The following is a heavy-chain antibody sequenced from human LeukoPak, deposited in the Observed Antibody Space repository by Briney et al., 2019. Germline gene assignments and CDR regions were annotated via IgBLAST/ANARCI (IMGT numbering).Heavy chain of an antibody. CDR3: ARFFFKQKTAYEI. J-gene: IGHJ3*02. CDR1: GGTFSSYA. CDR2: IIPIFGTA. V-gene: IGHV1-69*06. D-gene: IGHD2-21*01. Sequence: SVKISCKASGGTFSSYAISWVRQAPGKGLEWMGGIIPIFGTANYAQKFQGRVTITADKSTSTAYMELSSLRSEDTAVYYCARFFFKQKTAYEIWGQGTMVTVSS.